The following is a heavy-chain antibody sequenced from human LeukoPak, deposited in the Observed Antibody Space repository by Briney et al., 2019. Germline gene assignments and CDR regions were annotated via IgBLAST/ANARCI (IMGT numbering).Heavy chain of an antibody. CDR1: GGTFSAYA. D-gene: IGHD4-17*01. Sequence: SVKVSCKASGGTFSAYAISWVRQAPGQGLEWMGGHIPMFGATNYTQKFQGRISITTDESTTTAYMELRSLRSDDTAVYFCAGGDPFNYYMDVWGKGTTVTV. CDR3: AGGDPFNYYMDV. V-gene: IGHV1-69*05. CDR2: HIPMFGAT. J-gene: IGHJ6*03.